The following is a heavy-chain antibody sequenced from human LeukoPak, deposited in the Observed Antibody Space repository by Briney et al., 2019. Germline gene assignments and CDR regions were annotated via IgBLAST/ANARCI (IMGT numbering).Heavy chain of an antibody. CDR3: ARTHYYGSGSYPWFDP. Sequence: SVKVSCKASGGTFSSYAISWVRQAPGQGLEWMGGIIPIFGTANYAQKFQGRVTITADKSTSTAYMELSSLRSEDTAVYYCARTHYYGSGSYPWFDPWGQGTLVTVSS. CDR1: GGTFSSYA. CDR2: IIPIFGTA. D-gene: IGHD3-10*01. J-gene: IGHJ5*02. V-gene: IGHV1-69*06.